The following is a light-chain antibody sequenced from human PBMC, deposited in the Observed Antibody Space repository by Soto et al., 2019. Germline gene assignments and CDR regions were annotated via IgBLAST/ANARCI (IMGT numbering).Light chain of an antibody. CDR2: RDS. J-gene: IGLJ2*01. CDR1: NIGSKN. Sequence: SYELTQPLSVSVALGQTARITCGGNNIGSKNVHWYQQKPGQAPVLVIYRDSNRPSGIPERFSGSNSGNTATLTISRAQAGDEADYYCRVWDSSTVVFGGGTKLIVL. V-gene: IGLV3-9*01. CDR3: RVWDSSTVV.